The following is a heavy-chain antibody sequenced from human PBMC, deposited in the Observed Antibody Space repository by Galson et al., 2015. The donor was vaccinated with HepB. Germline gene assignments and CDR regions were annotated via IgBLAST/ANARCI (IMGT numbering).Heavy chain of an antibody. CDR1: GYTFTSYG. D-gene: IGHD3-16*01. Sequence: SVKVSCKASGYTFTSYGISWVRQAPGQGLEWMGWISAYNSNTNYAQKLQGRVTMTTDTSTSTDYMELRSLRSDDTAVYYCARDQSFTVGFMSHWGQGTLVTVSS. CDR3: ARDQSFTVGFMSH. CDR2: ISAYNSNT. V-gene: IGHV1-18*01. J-gene: IGHJ4*02.